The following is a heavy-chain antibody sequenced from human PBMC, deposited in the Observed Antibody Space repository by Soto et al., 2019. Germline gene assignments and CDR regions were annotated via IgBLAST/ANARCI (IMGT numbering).Heavy chain of an antibody. D-gene: IGHD5-18*01. CDR3: ARALGQVTYYMDV. CDR1: GGTFSSYT. J-gene: IGHJ6*03. V-gene: IGHV1-69*02. CDR2: IIPILGIA. Sequence: SVKVSCKASGGTFSSYTISWVRQAPGQGLEWMGRIIPILGIANYAQKFQGRVTITADKSTSTAYMELSSLRSEDTAVYYCARALGQVTYYMDVWGKGTTVTVSS.